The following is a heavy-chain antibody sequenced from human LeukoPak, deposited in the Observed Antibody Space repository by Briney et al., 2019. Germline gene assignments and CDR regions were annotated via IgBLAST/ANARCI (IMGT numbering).Heavy chain of an antibody. J-gene: IGHJ4*02. CDR1: GYTFTGYH. Sequence: GASVKVSCKASGYTFTGYHIHWVRQAPGQGLEWMGRINPYSGDTNFAQKFQGRDTMTRDTSITTAHMDLSSLTPDDTAVYFCARDQGSPTRSWYTGYWGQGTQVTVSS. CDR3: ARDQGSPTRSWYTGY. CDR2: INPYSGDT. D-gene: IGHD6-13*01. V-gene: IGHV1-2*06.